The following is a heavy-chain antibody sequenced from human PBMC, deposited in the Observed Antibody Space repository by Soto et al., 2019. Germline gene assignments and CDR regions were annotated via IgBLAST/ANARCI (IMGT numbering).Heavy chain of an antibody. CDR2: IIPSFGTA. CDR1: GGTFCSYA. V-gene: IGHV1-69*06. J-gene: IGHJ6*02. Sequence: GPSVKVSCKASGGTFCSYASSWVRQAPGHGLEWMGGIIPSFGTANYAQKFQGRVTITADKSTSTAYMELSSLRSEDTAVYYCASVYVLGSSSLSGRDVWGQGTTVTVSS. CDR3: ASVYVLGSSSLSGRDV. D-gene: IGHD6-6*01.